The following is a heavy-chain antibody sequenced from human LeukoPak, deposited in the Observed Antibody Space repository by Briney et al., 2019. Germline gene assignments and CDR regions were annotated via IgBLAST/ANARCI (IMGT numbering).Heavy chain of an antibody. J-gene: IGHJ5*02. Sequence: AAVKDSCMASGYTLTGYFIHWMRQTPGQGLEWMGRISCNSGVTIYTQNFQGRVTITTETSTSTVYMELSSLRPDDTAVYYCAREVGYSTSYYGWFDPWGKGNLVTVSS. CDR1: GYTLTGYF. CDR2: ISCNSGVT. D-gene: IGHD2-2*01. V-gene: IGHV1-2*06. CDR3: AREVGYSTSYYGWFDP.